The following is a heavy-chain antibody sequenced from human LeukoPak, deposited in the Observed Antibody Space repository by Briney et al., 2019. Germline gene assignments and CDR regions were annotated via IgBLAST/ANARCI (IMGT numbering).Heavy chain of an antibody. CDR3: AKRRSSGWYLD. CDR1: GFTFSSYA. D-gene: IGHD6-19*01. V-gene: IGHV3-23*01. J-gene: IGHJ4*02. Sequence: GGSLRLSCAASGFTFSSYAMSWVRQAPGKGLEWVSAISGSGGSTYYADSVKGRFTISRDNSKNTLYLQMDSLRAEDTAVYYCAKRRSSGWYLDWGQGTLVTVSS. CDR2: ISGSGGST.